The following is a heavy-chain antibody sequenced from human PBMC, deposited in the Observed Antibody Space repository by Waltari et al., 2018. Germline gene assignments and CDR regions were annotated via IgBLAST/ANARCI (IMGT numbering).Heavy chain of an antibody. V-gene: IGHV3-30-3*01. CDR1: GFTFSRYA. CDR2: ISYDGSNK. Sequence: QVQLVESGGGVVQPGRSLRLSCAASGFTFSRYAMHWVRRAPGKGLEWGAVISYDGSNKYYADSVKGRFTISRDNSKNTLYLQMNSLRAEDTAVYYCAAATPVVPAAIDYWGQGTLVTVSS. CDR3: AAATPVVPAAIDY. D-gene: IGHD2-2*02. J-gene: IGHJ4*02.